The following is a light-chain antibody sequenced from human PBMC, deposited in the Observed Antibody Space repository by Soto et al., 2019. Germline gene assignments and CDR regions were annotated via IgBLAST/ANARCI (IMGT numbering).Light chain of an antibody. V-gene: IGKV3-11*01. J-gene: IGKJ4*01. Sequence: IVLTQSPGTLSLSPGERVTLSCRASQSVTTRLAWYQQKPGQAPRLLIFDASNRAAGIPARFSGSGSGTDFTLTISGLQPEDSAIYYCQHRVNWPLTFGGGTKVDI. CDR1: QSVTTR. CDR2: DAS. CDR3: QHRVNWPLT.